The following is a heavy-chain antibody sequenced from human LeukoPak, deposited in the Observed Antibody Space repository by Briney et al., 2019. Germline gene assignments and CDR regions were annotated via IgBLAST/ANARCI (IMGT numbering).Heavy chain of an antibody. Sequence: ASVKVSCKASGYTFTSYYMHWVRQAPGQGLEWMGIINPSGGSTSYAQKFQGRVTMTRDMSTSTVYMELSSLRSEDTAVYYCAKAYSIQPYYFDYWGQGTLVTVSS. CDR3: AKAYSIQPYYFDY. J-gene: IGHJ4*02. CDR2: INPSGGST. D-gene: IGHD2-8*01. V-gene: IGHV1-46*01. CDR1: GYTFTSYY.